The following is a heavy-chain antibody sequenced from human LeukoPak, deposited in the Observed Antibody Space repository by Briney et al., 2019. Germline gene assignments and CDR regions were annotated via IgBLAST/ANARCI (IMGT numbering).Heavy chain of an antibody. V-gene: IGHV4-34*01. CDR3: ARHGGRYFDWLILHYNWFDP. D-gene: IGHD3-9*01. CDR2: INHSGST. Sequence: SETLSLTCAVYGGSFSGYYWSWIRQPPGKGLEWIGEINHSGSTNYNPSLKSRVTISVDTSKNQFSLKLSSVTAADTAVYYCARHGGRYFDWLILHYNWFDPWGQGTLVTVSS. J-gene: IGHJ5*02. CDR1: GGSFSGYY.